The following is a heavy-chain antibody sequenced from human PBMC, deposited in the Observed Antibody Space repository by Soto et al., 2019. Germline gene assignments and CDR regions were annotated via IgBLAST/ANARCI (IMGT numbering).Heavy chain of an antibody. CDR1: GFTFRSYD. CDR3: GRDSGYGDKLIDS. Sequence: PGGSLRLSCAASGFTFRSYDMNWVRQAPGKGLEWISFISTSSRYIDYADSVKGRFTVSRDNAKNSLYLQMDSLRAEDTAVYYCGRDSGYGDKLIDSWGQGTLVTVSS. D-gene: IGHD4-17*01. CDR2: ISTSSRYI. V-gene: IGHV3-21*01. J-gene: IGHJ4*02.